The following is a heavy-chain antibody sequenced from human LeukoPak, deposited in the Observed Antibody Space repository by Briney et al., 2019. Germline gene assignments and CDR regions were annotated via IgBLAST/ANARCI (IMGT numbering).Heavy chain of an antibody. CDR1: GFTFSSYA. CDR3: RGLTYYYDSSGYSFDY. Sequence: GGSLRLPCAASGFTFSSYAMHWVRQAPGKGLEWVAVISYDGSNKYYADSVKGRFTISRDNSKNTLYLQMNSLRAEDTAVYYCRGLTYYYDSSGYSFDYWGQGTLVTVSS. J-gene: IGHJ4*02. D-gene: IGHD3-22*01. V-gene: IGHV3-30*04. CDR2: ISYDGSNK.